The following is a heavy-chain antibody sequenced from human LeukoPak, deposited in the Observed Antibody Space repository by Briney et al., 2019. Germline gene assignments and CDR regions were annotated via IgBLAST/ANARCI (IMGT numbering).Heavy chain of an antibody. CDR2: ISSSGSTI. J-gene: IGHJ4*02. CDR3: ARDGFVCSGGSCYFLFDY. Sequence: PGGSLRLSCAASGFTFSDYYMSWIRQAPGKGLEWVSYISSSGSTIYYADSVKGRFTISRDNAKNSLYLQMNSLRAEDTAVYYCARDGFVCSGGSCYFLFDYWGQGTLVTVSS. D-gene: IGHD2-15*01. CDR1: GFTFSDYY. V-gene: IGHV3-11*01.